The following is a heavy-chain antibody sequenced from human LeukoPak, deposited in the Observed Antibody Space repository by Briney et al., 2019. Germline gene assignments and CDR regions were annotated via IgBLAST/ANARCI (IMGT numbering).Heavy chain of an antibody. Sequence: GASVNVSPVASGYTFTGYYLQWVRQAPGQGLEWMGWINPNSGGTNYAQKFQGRVTMTRDTSISTAYMELSRLRSDDTAVYYCARRQWDLPKDYWGQGTLVTVSS. CDR3: ARRQWDLPKDY. V-gene: IGHV1-2*02. CDR1: GYTFTGYY. D-gene: IGHD1-26*01. CDR2: INPNSGGT. J-gene: IGHJ4*02.